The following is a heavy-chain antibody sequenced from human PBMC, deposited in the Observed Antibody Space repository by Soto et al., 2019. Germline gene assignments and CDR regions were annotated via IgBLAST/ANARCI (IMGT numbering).Heavy chain of an antibody. CDR2: IYYSGST. Sequence: PSETLSLTCTVSGGSISSYYWNWIRQPPGKGLEWIGYIYYSGSTNYNPSLKSRVTISVDTSKKQFSLKLSSVTAADTAVYYCARHGSRQGDFDYWGQGTLVTVSS. J-gene: IGHJ4*02. CDR3: ARHGSRQGDFDY. CDR1: GGSISSYY. V-gene: IGHV4-59*08.